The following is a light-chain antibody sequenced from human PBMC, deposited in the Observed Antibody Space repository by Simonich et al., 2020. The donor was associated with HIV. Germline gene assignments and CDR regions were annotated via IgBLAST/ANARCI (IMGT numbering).Light chain of an antibody. CDR3: QTWGTGIRV. CDR2: VNNDGSH. Sequence: QIVLTQSPSASASLGASVKLTCTLSSGHSTYAIAWQQRLPEKGPRFVMKVNNDGSHNKGDGIPDRFSGSSSGAERYLTISSLQSEDEADYYCQTWGTGIRVFGGGTKLTVL. J-gene: IGLJ2*01. V-gene: IGLV4-69*01. CDR1: SGHSTYA.